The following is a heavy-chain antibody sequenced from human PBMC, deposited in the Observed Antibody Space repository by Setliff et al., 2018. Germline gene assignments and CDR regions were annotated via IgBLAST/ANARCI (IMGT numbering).Heavy chain of an antibody. V-gene: IGHV4-38-2*01. CDR3: ASFIIGGWQNWFDP. CDR1: GYSISSGYY. J-gene: IGHJ5*02. D-gene: IGHD6-19*01. CDR2: IYRSGST. Sequence: SETLSLTCAVSGYSISSGYYWGWIRQAPGKGLEWIASIYRSGSTYYNPSLKSRVTISVDTSKNQFSLMLNSVTAADTAVYYCASFIIGGWQNWFDPWGHGTLVTVSS.